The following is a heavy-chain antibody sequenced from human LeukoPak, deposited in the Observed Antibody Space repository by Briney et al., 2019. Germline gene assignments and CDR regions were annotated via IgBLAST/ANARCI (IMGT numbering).Heavy chain of an antibody. V-gene: IGHV4-30-4*01. Sequence: SETLSLTCTVSGGSISSGDYYWSWIRQPPGTGLEWIGYIYYSGSTYYNPSLKSRVTISVDTSKNQFSLKLSSVTAADTAVYYCARDAPGYYYDSSGFQHWGQGTLVTVSS. D-gene: IGHD3-22*01. J-gene: IGHJ1*01. CDR3: ARDAPGYYYDSSGFQH. CDR2: IYYSGST. CDR1: GGSISSGDYY.